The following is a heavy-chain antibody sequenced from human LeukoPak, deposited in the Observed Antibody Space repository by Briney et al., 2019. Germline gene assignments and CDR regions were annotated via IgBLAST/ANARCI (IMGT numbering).Heavy chain of an antibody. V-gene: IGHV4-39*01. CDR2: IYSSGST. Sequence: SETLSLTCAVSGGSISSSHHYWGWIRQPPGKGLEWIGSIYSSGSTYYNPSLRTRVTISVDTSKSQFSLKLSSVTAADTAVYYCARVIRTTGYYSNPKSGSFDFWGQGTLVTVSS. J-gene: IGHJ4*02. CDR1: GGSISSSHHY. D-gene: IGHD3-9*01. CDR3: ARVIRTTGYYSNPKSGSFDF.